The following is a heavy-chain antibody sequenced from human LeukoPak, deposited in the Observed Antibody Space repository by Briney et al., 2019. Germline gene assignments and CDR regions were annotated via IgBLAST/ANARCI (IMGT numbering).Heavy chain of an antibody. D-gene: IGHD6-19*01. J-gene: IGHJ3*02. CDR2: ISWNSGSI. V-gene: IGHV3-9*03. CDR3: AKTMGSGWSDAFDI. Sequence: GRSLRLSCAASGFTFDDYAMHWVRQAPGKGLEWVSGISWNSGSIGYADSVKGRFTIFRDNSKNSLYLQMNSLRAEDMALYYCAKTMGSGWSDAFDIWGQGTMVTVSS. CDR1: GFTFDDYA.